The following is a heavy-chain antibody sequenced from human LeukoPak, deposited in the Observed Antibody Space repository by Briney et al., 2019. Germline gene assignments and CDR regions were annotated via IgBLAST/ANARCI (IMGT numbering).Heavy chain of an antibody. CDR2: IIPIFGTA. CDR3: ANDPSWLQTYYYYGMDV. CDR1: GGTFSSYA. J-gene: IGHJ6*02. V-gene: IGHV1-69*01. Sequence: GSSVKVSCKASGGTFSSYAISWVRQAPGQGLEWMGGIIPIFGTANYAQKFQGRVTITADESTSTAYMELSSLRSEDTAVYYCANDPSWLQTYYYYGMDVWGQGTTVTVSS. D-gene: IGHD6-19*01.